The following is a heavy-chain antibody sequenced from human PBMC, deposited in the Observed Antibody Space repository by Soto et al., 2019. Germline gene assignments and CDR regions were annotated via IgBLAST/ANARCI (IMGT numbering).Heavy chain of an antibody. CDR2: IIPILGIA. Sequence: ASVKVSCKASGGTFSSYTISWVRQAPGQGLEWMGRIIPILGIANYAQKFQGRVTITADKSTSTAYMELSSLRSEDTAVYYCAREVYDYGDYVSAFDIWGQGTMVTVSS. J-gene: IGHJ3*02. V-gene: IGHV1-69*04. CDR1: GGTFSSYT. D-gene: IGHD4-17*01. CDR3: AREVYDYGDYVSAFDI.